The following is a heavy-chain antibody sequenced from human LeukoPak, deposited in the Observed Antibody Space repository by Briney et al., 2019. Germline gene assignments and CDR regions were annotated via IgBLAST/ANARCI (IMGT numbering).Heavy chain of an antibody. Sequence: PSETLSLTCAVSGGSFSNYFLSWVRQAPGKGLEWVGEITHHGGTNYSPSLKSRLTISVDTSKNQFSLRLTSVAAADTSVYYCAPIFGDYSDFDSWGQGTLVTVSS. CDR2: ITHHGGT. CDR3: APIFGDYSDFDS. V-gene: IGHV4-34*01. D-gene: IGHD4-17*01. CDR1: GGSFSNYF. J-gene: IGHJ4*02.